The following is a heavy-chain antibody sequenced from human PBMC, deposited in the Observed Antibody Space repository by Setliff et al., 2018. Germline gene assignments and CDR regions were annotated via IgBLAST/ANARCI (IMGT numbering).Heavy chain of an antibody. Sequence: SVKVSCKASGGTFSSYAISWVRQAPGQGLEWMGRIIPIFGTANYAQKFQGRVTITADKSTSTAYKELSSLRSEDTAVYYCARGRHPPWSGYPYYYMDVWGKGTTVT. CDR2: IIPIFGTA. J-gene: IGHJ6*03. D-gene: IGHD3-3*01. CDR1: GGTFSSYA. CDR3: ARGRHPPWSGYPYYYMDV. V-gene: IGHV1-69*06.